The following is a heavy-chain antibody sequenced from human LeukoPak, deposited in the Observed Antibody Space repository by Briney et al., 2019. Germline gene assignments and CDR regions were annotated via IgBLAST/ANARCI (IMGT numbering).Heavy chain of an antibody. D-gene: IGHD2-2*01. Sequence: GASVKVSCKASGYTFSSYGIIWVRQAPGQGLEWMGWISAYNGNTDYAQKLQGRVTMTTDTSTNTAYMELRSLRSDDTAVYYCARRADIVVVPAAQNGRNWFDPWGQGTLVTVSS. V-gene: IGHV1-18*01. CDR1: GYTFSSYG. CDR3: ARRADIVVVPAAQNGRNWFDP. J-gene: IGHJ5*02. CDR2: ISAYNGNT.